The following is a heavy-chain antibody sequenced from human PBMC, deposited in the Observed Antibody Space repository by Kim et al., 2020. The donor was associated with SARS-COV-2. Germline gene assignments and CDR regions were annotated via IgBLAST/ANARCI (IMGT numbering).Heavy chain of an antibody. V-gene: IGHV3-9*01. J-gene: IGHJ4*02. CDR2: ISWNSGSI. Sequence: GGSLRLSCAASGFTFDDYAMQWARQAPGKGLEWVSGISWNSGSIGYADSVKGRFTISRDNAKNSLYLQMNSLRPEDTALYYCAKGSGRGAGTDTSFDYWGQGTLVTVSS. CDR1: GFTFDDYA. CDR3: AKGSGRGAGTDTSFDY. D-gene: IGHD6-13*01.